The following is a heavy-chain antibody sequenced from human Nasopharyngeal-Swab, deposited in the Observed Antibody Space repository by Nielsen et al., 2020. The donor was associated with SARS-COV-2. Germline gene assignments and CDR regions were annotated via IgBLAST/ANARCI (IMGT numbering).Heavy chain of an antibody. CDR2: IYYSGST. CDR3: ARDRRNYYGSGSYLGV. V-gene: IGHV4-31*02. Sequence: WIRQPPGKGLEWIGYIYYSGSTYYTPSLKSRVTISVDTSKNQFSLKLSSVTAADTAVYCCARDRRNYYGSGSYLGVWGKGTTVTVSS. D-gene: IGHD3-10*01. J-gene: IGHJ6*04.